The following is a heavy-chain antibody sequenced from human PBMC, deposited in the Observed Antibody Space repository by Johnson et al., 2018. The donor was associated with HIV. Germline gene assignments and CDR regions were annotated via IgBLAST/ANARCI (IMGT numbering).Heavy chain of an antibody. CDR1: GFTFSSYW. J-gene: IGHJ3*02. CDR2: IKQDGSEK. D-gene: IGHD2-2*01. Sequence: EVQLVESGGGMVQPGGSLRLSCAASGFTFSSYWMSCVRQAPGKGLEWVANIKQDGSEKYYVDSVKGRFTISRDNAKNSLYLQMNSLRAEDTALYYCAKDCSISSGSPGCPFDIWGQGTMVTVSS. CDR3: AKDCSISSGSPGCPFDI. V-gene: IGHV3-7*05.